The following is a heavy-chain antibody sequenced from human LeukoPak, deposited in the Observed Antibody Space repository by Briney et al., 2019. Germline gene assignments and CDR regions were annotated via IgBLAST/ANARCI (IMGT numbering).Heavy chain of an antibody. CDR2: INHSGST. D-gene: IGHD1-26*01. Sequence: SETLSLTCAVYGGSFIGFHWNWIRQPPGKGLEWIGDINHSGSTNYNPSLTSRVTISVDTSKNQFSLKLSSVTAADTAVYYCARRKGATYPHPKKYYFDYWGQGTLVTVSS. CDR3: ARRKGATYPHPKKYYFDY. CDR1: GGSFIGFH. J-gene: IGHJ4*02. V-gene: IGHV4-34*01.